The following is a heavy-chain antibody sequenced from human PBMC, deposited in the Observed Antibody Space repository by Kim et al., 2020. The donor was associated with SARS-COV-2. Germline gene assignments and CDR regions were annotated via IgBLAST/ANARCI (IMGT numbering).Heavy chain of an antibody. D-gene: IGHD3-10*01. CDR1: GYTFTGYY. J-gene: IGHJ4*02. Sequence: ASVKVSCKASGYTFTGYYMHWVRQAPGQGLEWMGWINPNSGGTNYAQKFQGRVTMTRDTSISTAYMELSRLRSDDTAVYYCARDRLWFGESAFDYWGQGTLVTVSS. V-gene: IGHV1-2*02. CDR3: ARDRLWFGESAFDY. CDR2: INPNSGGT.